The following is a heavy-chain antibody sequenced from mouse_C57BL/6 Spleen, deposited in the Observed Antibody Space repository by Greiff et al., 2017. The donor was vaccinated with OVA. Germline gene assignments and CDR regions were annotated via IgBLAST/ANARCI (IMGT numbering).Heavy chain of an antibody. CDR1: GYTFTSYW. Sequence: VQLQQSGAELVRPGSSVKLSCKASGYTFTSYWMAWVQQRPGQGLEWIGNIYPSDSETHYNQKFKDKATLPVDNSSSTAYMQLSSLTSEDSAAYYCARGTGTEKYYFDYWGQGTTLTVSS. V-gene: IGHV1-61*01. D-gene: IGHD4-1*01. CDR3: ARGTGTEKYYFDY. J-gene: IGHJ2*01. CDR2: IYPSDSET.